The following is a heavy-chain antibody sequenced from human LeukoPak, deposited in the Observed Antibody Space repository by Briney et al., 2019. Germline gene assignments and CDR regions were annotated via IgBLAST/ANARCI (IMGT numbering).Heavy chain of an antibody. CDR3: ARALSRPLGAFDI. V-gene: IGHV1-69*13. Sequence: GASVKVSCKASGGTFSSYAISWVRQAPGQGLEWMGGIIPIFGTANYAQKFQGRVTITSDESTSTAYMELSSLRSEDTAVYYCARALSRPLGAFDIWGQGTMVTVSS. CDR1: GGTFSSYA. J-gene: IGHJ3*02. CDR2: IIPIFGTA.